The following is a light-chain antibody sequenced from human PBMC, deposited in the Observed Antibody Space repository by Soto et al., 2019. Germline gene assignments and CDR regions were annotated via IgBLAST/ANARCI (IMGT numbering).Light chain of an antibody. J-gene: IGLJ2*01. CDR3: ATWDNGLTGVV. CDR1: SSNIGSNT. CDR2: TNN. Sequence: QSVLTQPPSTSGTPGQGVTISCSGSSSNIGSNTVHWYQQIPGTAPKLLIYTNNQRSSGVSDRFSGSKSDTSASLVISGLQSEDEADYYCATWDNGLTGVVFGGGTKLTVL. V-gene: IGLV1-44*01.